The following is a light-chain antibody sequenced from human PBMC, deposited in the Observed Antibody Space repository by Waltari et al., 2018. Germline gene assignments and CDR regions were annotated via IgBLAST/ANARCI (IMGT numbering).Light chain of an antibody. V-gene: IGKV2-28*01. Sequence: DIVMTQSPLSLPVTPGEPASFSCRSSQSLLHNNGYNYLDWYLQKPGQSPQLLIYLGSNRASGVPDRFSGSGSGTDFTLKISRVEAEDVGVYYCMQALQTPLTFGGGTKVEIK. CDR2: LGS. CDR1: QSLLHNNGYNY. CDR3: MQALQTPLT. J-gene: IGKJ4*01.